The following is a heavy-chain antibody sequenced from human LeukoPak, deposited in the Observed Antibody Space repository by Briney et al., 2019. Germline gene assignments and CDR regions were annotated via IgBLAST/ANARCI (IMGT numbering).Heavy chain of an antibody. CDR3: AKVRTRWTMVRGVPYMDV. Sequence: APLRLSCAASGFTFSSYAMSWVRQAPGKGLEWVSAISDSSGTTYFADSVKGRFTISRDNSKNTLYLQMDSLRAEDTAVYYCAKVRTRWTMVRGVPYMDVWGKGTTVTVAS. CDR1: GFTFSSYA. D-gene: IGHD3-10*01. CDR2: ISDSSGTT. J-gene: IGHJ6*03. V-gene: IGHV3-23*01.